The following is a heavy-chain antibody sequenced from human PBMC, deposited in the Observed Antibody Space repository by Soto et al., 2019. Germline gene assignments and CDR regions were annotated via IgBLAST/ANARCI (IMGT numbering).Heavy chain of an antibody. D-gene: IGHD3-22*01. CDR1: GYTFTSYA. Sequence: VASVKVSCKASGYTFTSYAMHWVRQAPGQRLEWMGWINAGNGNTKYSQKFQGRVTITRDTSASTAYMELSSLRSEDTAVYYCARDRLYYYYDSSGYSGPYNWFDPWGQGTLVTVSS. CDR3: ARDRLYYYYDSSGYSGPYNWFDP. V-gene: IGHV1-3*01. J-gene: IGHJ5*02. CDR2: INAGNGNT.